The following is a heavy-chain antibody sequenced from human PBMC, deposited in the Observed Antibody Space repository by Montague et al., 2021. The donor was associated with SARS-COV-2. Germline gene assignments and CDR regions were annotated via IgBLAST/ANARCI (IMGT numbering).Heavy chain of an antibody. CDR1: GDSVSSNSAA. Sequence: CAISGDSVSSNSAAWNWIRQSPSRGLEWLGRTYYRSKWYNDYAVSVKSRITINPDTSKNQFSLKLTSVTAADTAVYYCARVVSVPHTRGYSYGHLTSKTGSNYFDYWGQGTLVTVSS. V-gene: IGHV6-1*01. CDR3: ARVVSVPHTRGYSYGHLTSKTGSNYFDY. CDR2: TYYRSKWYN. J-gene: IGHJ4*02. D-gene: IGHD5-18*01.